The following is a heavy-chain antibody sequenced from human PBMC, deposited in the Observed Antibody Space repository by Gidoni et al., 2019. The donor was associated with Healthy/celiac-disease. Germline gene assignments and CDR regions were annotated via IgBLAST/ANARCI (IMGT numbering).Heavy chain of an antibody. D-gene: IGHD5-12*01. J-gene: IGHJ4*02. V-gene: IGHV5-51*03. CDR3: ARGNGDGYPSPFDY. CDR1: GNSCTSYW. CDR2: IYPGDSDT. Sequence: EVQLVQSGAEVKKPGESLTISCQGSGNSCTSYWIGCVRQRPGKGLEWIGIIYPGDSDTRYSPSFQGQVTISADKSISTAYLQWSSLKASDTAMYYCARGNGDGYPSPFDYWGQGTLVTVSS.